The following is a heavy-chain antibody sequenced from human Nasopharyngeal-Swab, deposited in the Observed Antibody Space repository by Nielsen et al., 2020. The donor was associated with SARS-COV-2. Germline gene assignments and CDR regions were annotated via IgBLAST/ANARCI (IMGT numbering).Heavy chain of an antibody. CDR3: AKDIGVRGDYFDY. V-gene: IGHV3-43*01. J-gene: IGHJ4*02. CDR2: ISWDGGST. Sequence: GESLKISCAASGFTFDDYTMHWVRQAPGKGLEWVSLISWDGGSTYYADSVKGRFTISRDNSKNSLYLQMNSLRTDDTALYYCAKDIGVRGDYFDYWGQGTLVTVSS. CDR1: GFTFDDYT. D-gene: IGHD1-1*01.